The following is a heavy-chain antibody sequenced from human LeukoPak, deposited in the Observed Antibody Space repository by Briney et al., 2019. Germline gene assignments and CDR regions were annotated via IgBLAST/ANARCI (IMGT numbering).Heavy chain of an antibody. CDR3: ARETRGLVVVSWYYYYYYMDV. Sequence: SETLSLTCTVSGGSISNSSYYWGWIRQPPGKGLEWIGSIYYSGSTYYNPSLKSRVTISVDTSKNQFSLKLSSVTAADTAVYYCARETRGLVVVSWYYYYYYMDVWGKGTTVTVSS. D-gene: IGHD3-22*01. CDR1: GGSISNSSYY. CDR2: IYYSGST. V-gene: IGHV4-39*07. J-gene: IGHJ6*03.